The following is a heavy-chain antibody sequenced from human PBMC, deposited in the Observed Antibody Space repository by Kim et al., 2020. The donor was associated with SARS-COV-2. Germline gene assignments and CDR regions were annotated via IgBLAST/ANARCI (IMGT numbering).Heavy chain of an antibody. CDR1: GYTFTSYG. D-gene: IGHD2-15*01. Sequence: ASVKVSCKASGYTFTSYGISWVRQAPGQGLEWMGWISAYNGNTNYAQKLQGRVTMTTDTSTSTAYMELRSLRSDDTAVYYCARDSRMVVVVVANTPLPDYWGQGTLVTVSS. CDR3: ARDSRMVVVVVANTPLPDY. V-gene: IGHV1-18*01. CDR2: ISAYNGNT. J-gene: IGHJ4*02.